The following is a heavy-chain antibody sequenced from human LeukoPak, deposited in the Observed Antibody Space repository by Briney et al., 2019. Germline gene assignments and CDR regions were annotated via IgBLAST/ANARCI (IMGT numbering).Heavy chain of an antibody. V-gene: IGHV4-61*02. Sequence: PSETLSLTCTVSGGSISSGSYYWSWIRPPAGKGLEWIGRIYTSGSTNYNPSLKSRVTISVDTSKNQFSLKLSSVTAADTAVYYCARDPRIYCTNGVCDYDAFDIWGQGTMVTVSS. CDR1: GGSISSGSYY. CDR3: ARDPRIYCTNGVCDYDAFDI. CDR2: IYTSGST. J-gene: IGHJ3*02. D-gene: IGHD2-8*01.